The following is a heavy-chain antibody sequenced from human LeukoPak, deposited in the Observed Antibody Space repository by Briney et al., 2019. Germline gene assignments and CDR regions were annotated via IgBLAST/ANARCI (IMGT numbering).Heavy chain of an antibody. CDR3: ARAVDAYGSGSYSGLDY. Sequence: ASVKVSCKASRYTFTGYYIHWVRQAPGQGLEWMGWINPKSGATNYAQNFQGTVTMTRDTSISTAYMELSSLRHDDTAVYYCARAVDAYGSGSYSGLDYWGQGTLVTVSS. V-gene: IGHV1-2*02. CDR1: RYTFTGYY. D-gene: IGHD3-10*01. J-gene: IGHJ4*02. CDR2: INPKSGAT.